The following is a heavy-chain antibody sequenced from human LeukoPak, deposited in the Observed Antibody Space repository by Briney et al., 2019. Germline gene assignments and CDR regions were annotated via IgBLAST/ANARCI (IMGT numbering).Heavy chain of an antibody. CDR2: ISGSGGNM. D-gene: IGHD6-6*01. CDR1: GFTFSNFG. J-gene: IGHJ4*02. CDR3: AKDAGPQQLVFFDS. V-gene: IGHV3-23*01. Sequence: GGSLLLSCPAIGFTFSNFGLAWVRQAPGQGLEGVSTISGSGGNMYQADSVKGRFTISRDNSRSTLYLQMNSLRAEDTAVYYCAKDAGPQQLVFFDSWGQGTLVTVSS.